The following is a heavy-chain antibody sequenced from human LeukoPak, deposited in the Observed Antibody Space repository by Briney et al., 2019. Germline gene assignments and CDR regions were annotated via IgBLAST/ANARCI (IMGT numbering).Heavy chain of an antibody. J-gene: IGHJ4*02. D-gene: IGHD3-22*01. Sequence: GESLKISCKGSGYSFTSYWIGWVRQMPGKGREWMGIIYPGDSDTRYSPSFQGQVTISADKSISTAYPQWSSLKASDTAMYSCARIDSSGYYTHERFDYWGQGTLVTVSS. CDR2: IYPGDSDT. CDR3: ARIDSSGYYTHERFDY. V-gene: IGHV5-51*01. CDR1: GYSFTSYW.